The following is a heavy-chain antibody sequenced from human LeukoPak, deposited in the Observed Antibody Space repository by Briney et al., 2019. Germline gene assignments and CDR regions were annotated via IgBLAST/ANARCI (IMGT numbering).Heavy chain of an antibody. V-gene: IGHV4-34*01. Sequence: SETLSLTCAVYGGSFSGYYWSWIRQPPGKGLEWVGEINHSGSTNYNPSLKSRVTISVDTTKNQCSLKLSSVTAADTAVYYCATGEVVDDWGQGTLVTVSS. CDR3: ATGEVVDD. J-gene: IGHJ4*02. CDR1: GGSFSGYY. CDR2: INHSGST. D-gene: IGHD2-2*01.